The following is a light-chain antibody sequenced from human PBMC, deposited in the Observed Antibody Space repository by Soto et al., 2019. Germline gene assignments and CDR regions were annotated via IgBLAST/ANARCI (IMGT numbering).Light chain of an antibody. Sequence: QSALTQPASVSGSPGQSITTSCTGTSSDVGGYKYVSWHQLHPGKAPKLIIYEVSNRPSGVSNRFSGSKSGNTASLTISGLQAEDEADYYCSSYSRSTAYVFGTGTKVTVL. CDR2: EVS. V-gene: IGLV2-14*01. CDR3: SSYSRSTAYV. J-gene: IGLJ1*01. CDR1: SSDVGGYKY.